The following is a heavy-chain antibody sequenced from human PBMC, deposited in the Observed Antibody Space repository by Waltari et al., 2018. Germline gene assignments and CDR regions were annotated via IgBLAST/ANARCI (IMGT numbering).Heavy chain of an antibody. D-gene: IGHD3-22*01. Sequence: QVQLQESGPGLVKPSETLSLTCTVPGGSIRSYYWRWIRQPPGKGLEWIGYIYYSGSTNYNPSLKSRVTISVDTSKNQFSLKLSSVTAADTAVYYCARGSMGYYDFNWFDPWGQGTLVTVSS. CDR1: GGSIRSYY. J-gene: IGHJ5*02. CDR3: ARGSMGYYDFNWFDP. CDR2: IYYSGST. V-gene: IGHV4-59*08.